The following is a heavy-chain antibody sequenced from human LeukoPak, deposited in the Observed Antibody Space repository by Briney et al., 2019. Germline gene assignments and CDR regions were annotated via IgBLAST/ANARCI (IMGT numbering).Heavy chain of an antibody. CDR1: GGSISSGGYY. CDR3: ARVNRFDYGMDV. CDR2: IYYSGST. Sequence: SETLSLTCTVSGGSISSGGYYWSWIRQPPGKGLEWIGYIYYSGSTYYNPSLKSRVTISVDTSKNQFSLKLSSVTAADTAVYYCARVNRFDYGMDVWGQGTTVTVSS. D-gene: IGHD1-14*01. J-gene: IGHJ6*02. V-gene: IGHV4-30-4*01.